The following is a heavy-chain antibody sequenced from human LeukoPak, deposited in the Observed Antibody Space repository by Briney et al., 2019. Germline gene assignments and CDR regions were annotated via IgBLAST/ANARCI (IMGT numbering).Heavy chain of an antibody. D-gene: IGHD3-22*01. V-gene: IGHV4-59*01. CDR3: AKDLFHYDSSGYADY. J-gene: IGHJ4*02. Sequence: PSETLSLTCTVSGGSISSYYWSWIRQPPGKGLEWIGYIYYSGSTNYNPSLKSRVTISVDTSKNQFSLKLSSVTAADTAVYYCAKDLFHYDSSGYADYWGQGTLVTVSS. CDR2: IYYSGST. CDR1: GGSISSYY.